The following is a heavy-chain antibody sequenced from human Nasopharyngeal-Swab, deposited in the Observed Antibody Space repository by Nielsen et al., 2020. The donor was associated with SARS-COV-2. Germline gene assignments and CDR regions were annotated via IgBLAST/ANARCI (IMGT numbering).Heavy chain of an antibody. V-gene: IGHV3-30*18. Sequence: GGSLRLSCAASGFTFSSYGMHWVRQAPGKGLEWVAVISYDGSKKYYVDSVKGRFTISRDNSKNTLYLQMNSLRVEDTAVYYCAKDTAVVGEYYYYYYMDVWGKGTTVTVSS. J-gene: IGHJ6*03. CDR3: AKDTAVVGEYYYYYYMDV. CDR2: ISYDGSKK. CDR1: GFTFSSYG. D-gene: IGHD6-19*01.